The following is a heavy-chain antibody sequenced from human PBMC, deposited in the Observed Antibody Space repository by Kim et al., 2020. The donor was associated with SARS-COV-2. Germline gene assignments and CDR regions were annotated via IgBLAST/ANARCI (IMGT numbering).Heavy chain of an antibody. CDR1: GGSISSYY. CDR3: ARDLNCSGGSCYYGMDV. CDR2: IYYSGST. D-gene: IGHD2-15*01. V-gene: IGHV4-59*01. J-gene: IGHJ6*01. Sequence: SETLSLTCTVSGGSISSYYWSWIRQPPGKGLEWIGYIYYSGSTNYNPSLKSRVTISVDTSKNQFSLKLSSVTAADTAVYYCARDLNCSGGSCYYGMDVWG.